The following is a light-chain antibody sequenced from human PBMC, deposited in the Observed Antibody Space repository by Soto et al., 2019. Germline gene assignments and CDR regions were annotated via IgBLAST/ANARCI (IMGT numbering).Light chain of an antibody. CDR1: QGISNL. CDR3: LQHNTSPYT. J-gene: IGKJ2*01. Sequence: DIQMTQSPSSLSASVGDRVTITCRASQGISNLLGWFQHKPGKAPKRLIYAASSLQGGVPSRFSGSGSGTEFPLTITGLQPEDFADYYCLQHNTSPYTFGQGTKLEIK. CDR2: AAS. V-gene: IGKV1-17*01.